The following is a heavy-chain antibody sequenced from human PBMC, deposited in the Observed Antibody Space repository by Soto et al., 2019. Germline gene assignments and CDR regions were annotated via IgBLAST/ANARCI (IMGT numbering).Heavy chain of an antibody. V-gene: IGHV4-30-4*02. J-gene: IGHJ6*02. D-gene: IGHD2-21*02. CDR1: GDSLSGGDYY. CDR3: ARASMTAIAMDV. Sequence: SETLSLTCTVSGDSLSGGDYYWSWIRQPPGKGLEWIGDIYYTGFTFYNPSLKSRLTISLDSSKNQFSLRLTSVTAADTAVYYCARASMTAIAMDVWGRGTTVTAP. CDR2: IYYTGFT.